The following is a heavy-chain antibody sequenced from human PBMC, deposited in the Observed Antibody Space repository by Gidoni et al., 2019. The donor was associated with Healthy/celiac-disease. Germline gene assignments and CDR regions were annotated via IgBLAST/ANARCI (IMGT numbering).Heavy chain of an antibody. CDR2: ISWNSGSI. CDR3: AKDIGVNGDLQTAFDY. CDR1: GFPFDDYA. Sequence: EVQLVESGGGLVQPGRSLRLSCAASGFPFDDYAMHWVRQAPGKGLEWVSGISWNSGSIGYADSVKGRFTISRDNAKNSLYLQMNSLRAEDTALYYCAKDIGVNGDLQTAFDYWGQGTLVTVSS. V-gene: IGHV3-9*01. D-gene: IGHD4-17*01. J-gene: IGHJ4*02.